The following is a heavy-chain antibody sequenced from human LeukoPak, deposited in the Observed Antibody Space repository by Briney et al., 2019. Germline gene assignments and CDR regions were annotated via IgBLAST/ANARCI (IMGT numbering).Heavy chain of an antibody. J-gene: IGHJ4*02. D-gene: IGHD5-18*01. CDR3: ARSYSYGYFGFDY. CDR1: GGTFSSYA. Sequence: GASVKVSCKASGGTFSSYAISWVRQAPGQGLEWMGRINPIFGTANYAQKFQGRVTITTDESTSTAYMELSSLRSEDTAVYYCARSYSYGYFGFDYWGQGTLVTVSS. CDR2: INPIFGTA. V-gene: IGHV1-69*05.